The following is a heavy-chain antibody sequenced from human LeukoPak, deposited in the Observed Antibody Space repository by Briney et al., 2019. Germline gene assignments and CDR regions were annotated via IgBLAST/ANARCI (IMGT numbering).Heavy chain of an antibody. Sequence: SETLSLTCTVSGGSISSYYWSWIRQPPGKGLEWIGYIYYSGSTNYNPSLKSRVTISVDTSKNQFSLKLSSVTAADTAVYYCARDSSGWSDYWGQGTLVTVSS. CDR3: ARDSSGWSDY. V-gene: IGHV4-59*01. CDR1: GGSISSYY. CDR2: IYYSGST. D-gene: IGHD6-19*01. J-gene: IGHJ4*02.